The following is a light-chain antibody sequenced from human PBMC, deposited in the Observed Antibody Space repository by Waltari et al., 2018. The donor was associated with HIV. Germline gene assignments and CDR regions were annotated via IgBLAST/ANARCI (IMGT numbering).Light chain of an antibody. CDR2: EDN. V-gene: IGLV6-57*01. Sequence: NFMLTQPHSVSESPGKTVTISCTRSSGSIASNYVQWYQQRPGSSPTTVIYEDNQRPSGVPDRFSGSIDISSNSASLTISRLKTEDEADYYCQSYDSSNHLIFGGGTKLTVL. J-gene: IGLJ2*01. CDR3: QSYDSSNHLI. CDR1: SGSIASNY.